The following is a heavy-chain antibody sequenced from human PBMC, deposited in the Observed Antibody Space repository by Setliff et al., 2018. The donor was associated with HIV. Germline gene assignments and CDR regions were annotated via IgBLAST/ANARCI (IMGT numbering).Heavy chain of an antibody. CDR3: ARQAWHYDRDGYFIDY. J-gene: IGHJ4*02. CDR2: IYQTGNT. Sequence: SETLSLTCSVSGYSISSGYYWGWIRQPPGKGLEWVGTIYQTGNTYYSPSLRSRVTVSMDMSRNQFSMKLNSATAADTVVYYCARQAWHYDRDGYFIDYWGQGMLVTVSS. D-gene: IGHD3-22*01. V-gene: IGHV4-38-2*02. CDR1: GYSISSGYY.